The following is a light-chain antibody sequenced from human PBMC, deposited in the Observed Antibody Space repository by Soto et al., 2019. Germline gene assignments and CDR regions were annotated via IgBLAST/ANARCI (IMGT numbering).Light chain of an antibody. CDR2: DVT. Sequence: QSVLTQPASVSGSPGQSITISCTGTSSDVGGYNFVSWYQHHPGKAPKLIIYDVTNRPSGISNRFSGSKSGNTASLTISGLHAEDEAAYYCTSYTSSITYVFGTGTKLTVL. CDR3: TSYTSSITYV. CDR1: SSDVGGYNF. V-gene: IGLV2-14*03. J-gene: IGLJ1*01.